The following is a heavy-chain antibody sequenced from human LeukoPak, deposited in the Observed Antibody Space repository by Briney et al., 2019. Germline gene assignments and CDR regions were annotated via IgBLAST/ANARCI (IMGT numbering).Heavy chain of an antibody. V-gene: IGHV4-4*09. D-gene: IGHD6-19*01. CDR2: IYSSENT. CDR1: GGSVSSYY. CDR3: ARFHSGPSGWYVLWYFDL. J-gene: IGHJ2*01. Sequence: SETLSLTCTVSGGSVSSYYWSWIRQPPGKGPEWIGYIYSSENTKYNSSLESRVTMSVDTSKNQFFLKLSSVTAADTAVYYCARFHSGPSGWYVLWYFDLWGRGTLVTVSS.